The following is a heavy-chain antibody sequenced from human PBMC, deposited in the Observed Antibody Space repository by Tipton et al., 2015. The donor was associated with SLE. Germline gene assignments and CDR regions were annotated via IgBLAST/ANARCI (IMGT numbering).Heavy chain of an antibody. Sequence: TLSLTCTVSGGSITSSGNYWGWIRQPPGKGLEWIANVYLSGSTHYNPSLKSRVTISLDTSKNQFSLRLNSVTAADTAVYYCARGAARWFDPWGQGTLVTVSS. J-gene: IGHJ5*02. CDR1: GGSITSSGNY. V-gene: IGHV4-39*07. D-gene: IGHD6-13*01. CDR2: VYLSGST. CDR3: ARGAARWFDP.